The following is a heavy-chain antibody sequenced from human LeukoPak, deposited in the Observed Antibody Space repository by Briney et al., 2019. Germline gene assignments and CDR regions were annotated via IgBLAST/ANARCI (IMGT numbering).Heavy chain of an antibody. D-gene: IGHD6-13*01. V-gene: IGHV3-23*01. Sequence: GGSLRLSCVASGSTFSSYAMSWVRQAPGKGLEWVSAISGSGGSTYYADSVKGRFTISRDNSKNTLYLQMNSLRAEVTAVYYCAKADGYSSSWYSWDYWGQGTLVTVSS. CDR2: ISGSGGST. J-gene: IGHJ4*02. CDR1: GSTFSSYA. CDR3: AKADGYSSSWYSWDY.